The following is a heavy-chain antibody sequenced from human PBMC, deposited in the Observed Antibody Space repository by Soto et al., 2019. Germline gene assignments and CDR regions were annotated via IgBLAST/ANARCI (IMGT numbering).Heavy chain of an antibody. V-gene: IGHV3-23*01. CDR2: ISDSGGSP. Sequence: VQLLESGGDLVQPGGSLRLSCAASGFTFSSYAMNWVRQTPGEGLEWVSGISDSGGSPYYADSVKGRFTISRDNSKNTLYLQTDSLRAEDTGVYYCARYALGLSPWWYNWFDRWGQGTLVSVSS. CDR3: ARYALGLSPWWYNWFDR. D-gene: IGHD2-8*02. J-gene: IGHJ5*02. CDR1: GFTFSSYA.